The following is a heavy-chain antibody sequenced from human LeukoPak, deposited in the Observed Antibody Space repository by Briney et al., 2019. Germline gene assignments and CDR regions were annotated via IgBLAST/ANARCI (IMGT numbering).Heavy chain of an antibody. CDR2: IHHSGRS. D-gene: IGHD1-26*01. Sequence: SEALSLTCAVSGGSINSDDWSWIQRPPGKGLEWIGHIHHSGRSNYNPSLVSRVTLSVDMSRNHFSLKLSSVTAADTAVYYCARVKWELPHFDYWGQGTLVTVSS. V-gene: IGHV4-59*01. CDR1: GGSINSDD. CDR3: ARVKWELPHFDY. J-gene: IGHJ4*02.